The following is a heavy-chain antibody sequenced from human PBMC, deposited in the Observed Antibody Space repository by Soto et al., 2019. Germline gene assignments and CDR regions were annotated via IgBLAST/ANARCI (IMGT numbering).Heavy chain of an antibody. J-gene: IGHJ6*03. V-gene: IGHV3-33*01. CDR2: IWYDGSNK. CDR3: ARAQSSAGITIFGVAPRLGYMDV. CDR1: GFTFSSYG. D-gene: IGHD3-3*01. Sequence: QVQLVESGGGVVQPGRSLRLSCAASGFTFSSYGMHWVRQAPGKGLEWVAVIWYDGSNKYYADSVKGRFTISRDNSKNTLHLQMNSLRAEDTAVYYCARAQSSAGITIFGVAPRLGYMDVWGKGTTVTVSS.